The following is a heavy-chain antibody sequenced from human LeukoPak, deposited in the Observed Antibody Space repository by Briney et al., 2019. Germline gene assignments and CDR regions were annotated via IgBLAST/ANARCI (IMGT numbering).Heavy chain of an antibody. CDR3: AKPGYGSSWYDY. D-gene: IGHD6-13*01. CDR1: GFTFSSYG. V-gene: IGHV3-30*02. Sequence: PGGSLRLSCAASGFTFSSYGMHWVRQAPGQGLEGVTFIRYDGSNKYYADSVKGRFTISRDNSKNTLYLQMNSLRAEDTAVYYCAKPGYGSSWYDYWGQGTLVTVSS. CDR2: IRYDGSNK. J-gene: IGHJ4*02.